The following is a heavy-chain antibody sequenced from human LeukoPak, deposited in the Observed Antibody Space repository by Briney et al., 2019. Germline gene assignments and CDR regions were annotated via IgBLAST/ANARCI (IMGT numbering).Heavy chain of an antibody. V-gene: IGHV4-34*01. Sequence: SSETLSLTCAVYGGSFSGYYWSWIRQPPGKGQEWIGEINHSGSTNYNPSLKSRVTISVDTSKNQFSLKLSSVTAADTAVYYCARGRGRITIFGVPEYYYYGMDVWGQGTTVTVSS. CDR1: GGSFSGYY. CDR2: INHSGST. J-gene: IGHJ6*02. D-gene: IGHD3-3*01. CDR3: ARGRGRITIFGVPEYYYYGMDV.